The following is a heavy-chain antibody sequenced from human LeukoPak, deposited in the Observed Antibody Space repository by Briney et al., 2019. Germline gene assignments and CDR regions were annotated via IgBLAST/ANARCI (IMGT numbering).Heavy chain of an antibody. CDR2: INSDGSST. J-gene: IGHJ6*01. Sequence: GGSLTLYCAASGFTFSSYWMHWVGQAPGKGLVWVSRINSDGSSTSYADSVKGRFTISRDNAKNTLYLQMNSLRAEDTAVYYCARDPGYYYYYGIDGSRQGCTVTVSS. CDR3: ARDPGYYYYYGIDG. V-gene: IGHV3-74*01. CDR1: GFTFSSYW.